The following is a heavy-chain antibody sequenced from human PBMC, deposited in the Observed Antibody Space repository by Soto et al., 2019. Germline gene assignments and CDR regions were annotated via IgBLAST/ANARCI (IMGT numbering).Heavy chain of an antibody. CDR2: ISSSSSTI. CDR1: GFTFTSDS. Sequence: GGSLRLSCAASGFTFTSDSMXXXXXAPGKGLEWVSYISSSSSTIYYADSVKGRFTISRDNAKNSLYLQMNSLRAEDTAVYYCARDRYGDYAADYWGQGTLVTVSS. J-gene: IGHJ4*02. D-gene: IGHD4-17*01. CDR3: ARDRYGDYAADY. V-gene: IGHV3-48*01.